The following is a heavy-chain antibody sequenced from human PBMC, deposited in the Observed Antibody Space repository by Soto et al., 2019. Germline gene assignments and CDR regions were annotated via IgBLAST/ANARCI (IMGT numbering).Heavy chain of an antibody. CDR2: TIPLFGTP. CDR1: VFTFSSYA. Sequence: VQLLESGGGLVQPGGSLRLSCAASVFTFSSYAMSWVRQAPGQGLEWMGGTIPLFGTPNYAQKFQGRVTITADKSTNTVYMELSSLRSEDTAVYYCARDAVGYQPPTYWGQGTLVTVSS. D-gene: IGHD2-2*01. J-gene: IGHJ4*02. V-gene: IGHV1-69*06. CDR3: ARDAVGYQPPTY.